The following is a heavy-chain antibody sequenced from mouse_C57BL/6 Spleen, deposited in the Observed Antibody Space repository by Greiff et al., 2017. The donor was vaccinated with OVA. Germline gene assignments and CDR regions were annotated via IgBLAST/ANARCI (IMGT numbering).Heavy chain of an antibody. V-gene: IGHV1-15*01. CDR3: TREAFAY. CDR2: IDPETGGT. Sequence: QVQLQESGAELVRPGASVTLSCKASGYTFTDYEMHWVKQTPVHGLEWIGAIDPETGGTAYNQKFKGKAILTADKSSSTAYMELRSLTSEDSAVYYCTREAFAYWGQGTLVTVSA. J-gene: IGHJ3*01. CDR1: GYTFTDYE. D-gene: IGHD3-2*02.